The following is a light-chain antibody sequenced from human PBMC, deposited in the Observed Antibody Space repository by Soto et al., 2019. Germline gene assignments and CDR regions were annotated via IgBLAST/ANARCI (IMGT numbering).Light chain of an antibody. CDR3: QQYNNWLT. CDR1: QSVRSS. V-gene: IGKV3-15*01. J-gene: IGKJ4*01. Sequence: DIVMTQSPATLSVSPGERATLSCRASQSVRSSLAWYQQKPGQAPRLLIYDASTRATGIPARFSGSGSGTEFTITISSLQSEDLADYYCQQYNNWLTFGGGTKVEIK. CDR2: DAS.